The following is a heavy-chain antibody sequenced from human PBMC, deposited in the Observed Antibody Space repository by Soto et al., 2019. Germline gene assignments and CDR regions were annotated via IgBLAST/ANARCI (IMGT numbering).Heavy chain of an antibody. J-gene: IGHJ4*02. Sequence: KKTVASVKVSCKASGYTFTSYYMHWVRQAPGQGLEWMGIINPSGGSTSYAQKFQGRVTMTRDTSTSTVYMELSSLRSEDTAVYYCAREDASGYRNGVPLDYWGQGTLVTVSS. D-gene: IGHD3-22*01. CDR2: INPSGGST. CDR1: GYTFTSYY. CDR3: AREDASGYRNGVPLDY. V-gene: IGHV1-46*03.